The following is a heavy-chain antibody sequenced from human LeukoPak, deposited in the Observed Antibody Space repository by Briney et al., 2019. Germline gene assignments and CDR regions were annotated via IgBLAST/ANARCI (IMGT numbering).Heavy chain of an antibody. D-gene: IGHD3-22*01. Sequence: PGGSLRLSCAGSGFTFSSYAMSWVRQAPGKGLEWVSAISGSGGSTYYADSVKGRFTISRDNSKNTLYLQMNSLRAEDTAVYYCTTYYYDSSALGPADYWGQGTLVTVSS. CDR2: ISGSGGST. V-gene: IGHV3-23*01. CDR3: TTYYYDSSALGPADY. CDR1: GFTFSSYA. J-gene: IGHJ4*02.